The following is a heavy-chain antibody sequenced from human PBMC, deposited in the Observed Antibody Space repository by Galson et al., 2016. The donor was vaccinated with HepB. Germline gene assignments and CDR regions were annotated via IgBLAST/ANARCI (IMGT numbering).Heavy chain of an antibody. Sequence: SVKVSCKASGGTSSSDTFSWVRQAPGQGLEWMGGIIPIFDTTIYAQKFRGRLSISADASTSTAYMELRSLRSDDTAVYYCARGHCTGTNCYWNFDYWGQGTLVTVSP. CDR2: IIPIFDTT. CDR1: GGTSSSDT. V-gene: IGHV1-69*13. D-gene: IGHD2-2*01. J-gene: IGHJ4*02. CDR3: ARGHCTGTNCYWNFDY.